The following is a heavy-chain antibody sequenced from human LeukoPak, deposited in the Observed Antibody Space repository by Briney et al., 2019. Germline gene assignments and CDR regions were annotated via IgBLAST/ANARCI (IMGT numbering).Heavy chain of an antibody. CDR3: ARVFSYYYDSSDPSMV. V-gene: IGHV3-48*03. J-gene: IGHJ3*01. Sequence: GGSLRLSCAASGFTFSSYEMDWVRQAPGRGLEWVSYISSSGSTIYYADSVKGRFTISRDNAKNSLYLQMNSLRAEDTAVYYCARVFSYYYDSSDPSMVWGQGTMVTVSS. D-gene: IGHD3-22*01. CDR2: ISSSGSTI. CDR1: GFTFSSYE.